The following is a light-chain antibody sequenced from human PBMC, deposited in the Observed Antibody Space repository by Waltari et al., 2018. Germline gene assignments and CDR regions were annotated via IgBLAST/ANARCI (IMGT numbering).Light chain of an antibody. CDR1: SLRQSF. Sequence: SSELTQDPAVSVALGQTVRITCQGDSLRQSFASWYHQKPGQAPVLVVFGVGNRPAGIPDRFSGSNSGNTAFLTITGAQADDEADYYCNSRDISGNHWVFGGGTRLTVL. CDR3: NSRDISGNHWV. CDR2: GVG. V-gene: IGLV3-19*01. J-gene: IGLJ3*02.